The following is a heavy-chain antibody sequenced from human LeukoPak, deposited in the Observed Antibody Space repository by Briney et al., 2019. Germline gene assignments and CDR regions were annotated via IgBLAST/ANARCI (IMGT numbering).Heavy chain of an antibody. CDR1: GFTFSSYA. CDR3: AKPLNSSGYYYPFDY. V-gene: IGHV3-23*01. D-gene: IGHD3-22*01. CDR2: ISGSGGST. Sequence: GGSLRLSCAASGFTFSSYAMSWVRQAPGKGLEWVSAISGSGGSTFYADSVKGRFTISRDNSKNTLYLQMNSLRAEDTAVYYCAKPLNSSGYYYPFDYWGQGTLVTVSS. J-gene: IGHJ4*02.